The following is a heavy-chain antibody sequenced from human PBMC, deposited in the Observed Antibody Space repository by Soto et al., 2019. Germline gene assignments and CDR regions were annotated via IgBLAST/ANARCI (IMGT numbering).Heavy chain of an antibody. CDR3: ARDRRIFGVVKGPASGYYYYMDV. D-gene: IGHD3-3*01. CDR1: GGSISSGGYY. J-gene: IGHJ6*03. V-gene: IGHV4-31*03. Sequence: SETLSLTCTVSGGSISSGGYYWSWIRQHPGKGLEWIGYIYYSGSTYYNPSLKSRVTISIDTSKNQFSLKLSSVTAADTAVYYCARDRRIFGVVKGPASGYYYYMDVWGKGTTVTVSS. CDR2: IYYSGST.